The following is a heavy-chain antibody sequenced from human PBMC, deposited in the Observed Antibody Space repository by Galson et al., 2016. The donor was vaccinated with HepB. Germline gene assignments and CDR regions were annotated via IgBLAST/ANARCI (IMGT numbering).Heavy chain of an antibody. D-gene: IGHD4-17*01. CDR2: IYHSGST. CDR1: GFTFSSYSM. V-gene: IGHV4-4*02. CDR3: ARVNHGDYVVGWFDP. Sequence: SLRLSCAASGFTFSSYSMNWVRQAPGKGLKWIGEIYHSGSTNYNPSLKSRVTISVDKSKNQFSLKLSSVTAADTAVYYCARVNHGDYVVGWFDPWGQGTLVAVSS. J-gene: IGHJ5*02.